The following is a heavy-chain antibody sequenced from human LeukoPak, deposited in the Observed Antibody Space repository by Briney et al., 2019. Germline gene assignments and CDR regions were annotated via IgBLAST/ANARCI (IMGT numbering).Heavy chain of an antibody. J-gene: IGHJ4*02. CDR1: GGSVCSGNYY. CDR3: ARVVLTYGSGTYNIDD. V-gene: IGHV4-61*01. D-gene: IGHD3-10*01. Sequence: SETLSLTCTVSGGSVCSGNYYWSWLRQPPGKGLEWTGNINYSGSTNYKLTLKSPVTRSEDTSKHQFYLRLSSVCAADTAVYYCARVVLTYGSGTYNIDDWGQGTLVTVSS. CDR2: INYSGST.